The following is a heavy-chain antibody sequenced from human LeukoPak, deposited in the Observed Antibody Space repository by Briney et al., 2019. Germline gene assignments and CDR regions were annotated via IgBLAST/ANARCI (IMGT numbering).Heavy chain of an antibody. V-gene: IGHV3-48*03. CDR2: IGNSGSAM. J-gene: IGHJ4*02. CDR3: AREFWGGPSGLDY. Sequence: GGSLRLSCAASGFTFSSYQMNWVRQAPGKGLESISYIGNSGSAMYYADSVKGRFTISRDNAKNSLYLQMNNLRAEDTAVYYCAREFWGGPSGLDYWGQGTLVTVSS. D-gene: IGHD7-27*01. CDR1: GFTFSSYQ.